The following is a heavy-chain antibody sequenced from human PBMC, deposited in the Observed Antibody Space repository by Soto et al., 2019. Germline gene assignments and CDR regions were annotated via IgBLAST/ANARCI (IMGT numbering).Heavy chain of an antibody. Sequence: ASVKVSCKASGYTFTSYGISWVRQAPGQGLEWMGWISAYNGNTNYAQKLQGRVTMTTDTSTSTAYMELRSLRSDDTAVYYCARDESYYDFWSGYYSAEYFEHWGQGTLVTVSS. CDR1: GYTFTSYG. D-gene: IGHD3-3*01. CDR2: ISAYNGNT. CDR3: ARDESYYDFWSGYYSAEYFEH. V-gene: IGHV1-18*01. J-gene: IGHJ1*01.